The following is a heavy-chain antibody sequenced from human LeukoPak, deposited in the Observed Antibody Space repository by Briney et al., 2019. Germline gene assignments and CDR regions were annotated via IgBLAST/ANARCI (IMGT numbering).Heavy chain of an antibody. CDR3: AIGPLGYCSTSSCHGPDY. Sequence: SETLSLTCAGYGDSFRGFYWSWIRQPPGKGLEWIGEINHSGSTNYNPSLKSRVTISADTSKNQFSLRLSSVTAADTAVYYCAIGPLGYCSTSSCHGPDYWGQGTLVTVSS. CDR2: INHSGST. CDR1: GDSFRGFY. D-gene: IGHD2-2*01. V-gene: IGHV4-34*01. J-gene: IGHJ4*02.